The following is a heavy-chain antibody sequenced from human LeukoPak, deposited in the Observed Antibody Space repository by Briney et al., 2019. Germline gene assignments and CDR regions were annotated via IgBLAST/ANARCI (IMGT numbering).Heavy chain of an antibody. CDR1: GGSISSYY. CDR2: IYYSGST. D-gene: IGHD4-17*01. J-gene: IGHJ6*02. Sequence: SETLSLTCTVSGGSISSYYWSWIRQPPGKGLEWIGYIYYSGSTNYNPSLKSRVTISVDKSKNQFSLKLKSVTAADTAVYYCAKGLRYGDYGHYYGMDVWGQGTTVTVFS. CDR3: AKGLRYGDYGHYYGMDV. V-gene: IGHV4-59*01.